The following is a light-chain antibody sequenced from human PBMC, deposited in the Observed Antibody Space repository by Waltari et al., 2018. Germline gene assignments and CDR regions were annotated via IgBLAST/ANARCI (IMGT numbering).Light chain of an antibody. CDR3: SSYTTSSAPGV. CDR1: DSDVGAYDF. J-gene: IGLJ1*01. V-gene: IGLV2-14*01. Sequence: QSALTQPASVSGSPGQSITISCSGTDSDVGAYDFVSWYQQHPGKAPHLIIYAVSNRPAGISNRCAASKAGKTASLTISGLQAEDEADYYCSSYTTSSAPGVFGTGTRVTVL. CDR2: AVS.